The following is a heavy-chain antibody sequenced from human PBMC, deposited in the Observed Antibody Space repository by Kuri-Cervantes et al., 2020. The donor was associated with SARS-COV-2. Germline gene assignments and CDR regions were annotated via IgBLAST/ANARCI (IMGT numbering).Heavy chain of an antibody. Sequence: ASVKVSCKASGYTCTTYGITWVRQAPGQGLEWMGWISAYNGNTNYAQKLQGRGTMATDTSTSTAYMELRSLRSDDTAVYYCARDRQGGGIRITIFGVASYGMDVWGQGTTVTVSS. J-gene: IGHJ6*02. V-gene: IGHV1-18*04. CDR1: GYTCTTYG. CDR3: ARDRQGGGIRITIFGVASYGMDV. CDR2: ISAYNGNT. D-gene: IGHD3-3*01.